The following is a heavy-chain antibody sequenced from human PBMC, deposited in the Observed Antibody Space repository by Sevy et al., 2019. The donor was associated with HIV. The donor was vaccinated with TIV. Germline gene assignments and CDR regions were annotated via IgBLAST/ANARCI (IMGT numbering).Heavy chain of an antibody. Sequence: SETLSLTCTVSGGSISTGGFSWNWIRQPPGKGLEWIGHIYRTGNTYYNPSLGSRVSISVDMSKNQFSLKLSSVTAADTAVYYCVRGPSYGYVSYGFDVWGQGTMVTVSS. CDR3: VRGPSYGYVSYGFDV. V-gene: IGHV4-30-2*01. D-gene: IGHD3-16*01. CDR2: IYRTGNT. J-gene: IGHJ3*01. CDR1: GGSISTGGFS.